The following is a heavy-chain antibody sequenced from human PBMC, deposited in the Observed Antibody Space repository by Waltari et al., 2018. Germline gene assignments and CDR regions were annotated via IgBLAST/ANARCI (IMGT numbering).Heavy chain of an antibody. CDR1: GFTFRNYE. D-gene: IGHD1-26*01. CDR2: ISSGASTI. Sequence: EVQLVESGGGLVQPGGSLRLLCAASGFTFRNYEMNWVRQAPGKGLDWVSYISSGASTIFYADSVKGRFTISRDNAKNSVYLQMNSLRADDTAIYYCARGEGGANEYWGQGTLVTVSS. J-gene: IGHJ4*02. CDR3: ARGEGGANEY. V-gene: IGHV3-48*03.